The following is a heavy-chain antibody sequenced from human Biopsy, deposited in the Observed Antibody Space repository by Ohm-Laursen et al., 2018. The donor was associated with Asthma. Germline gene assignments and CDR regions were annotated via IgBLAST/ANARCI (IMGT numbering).Heavy chain of an antibody. Sequence: SLRLSCAASRFTFNKFCMHWVRQAPGKGLVRVARINTDGISTTYADSVKGRFTISRDNAKNTLYLQMNDLRADDTALYYCAREEGHSGSYYLDSWGQGTLVSVSS. J-gene: IGHJ4*02. V-gene: IGHV3-74*03. CDR2: INTDGIST. CDR1: RFTFNKFC. CDR3: AREEGHSGSYYLDS. D-gene: IGHD1-26*01.